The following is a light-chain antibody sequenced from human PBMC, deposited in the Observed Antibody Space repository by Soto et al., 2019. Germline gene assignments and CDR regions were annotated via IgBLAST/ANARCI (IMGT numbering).Light chain of an antibody. V-gene: IGKV3-20*01. CDR3: QQYGSSPWT. CDR2: GAS. Sequence: IVLTQSPGTLSLSPGERATLSCRASQSVSSSYLAWYQQKPDQAPRLLIYGASSRATGIPDRFSGSGSGTDFTHTISRLEPEDFAVYYCQQYGSSPWTFGQGTKVEIK. CDR1: QSVSSSY. J-gene: IGKJ1*01.